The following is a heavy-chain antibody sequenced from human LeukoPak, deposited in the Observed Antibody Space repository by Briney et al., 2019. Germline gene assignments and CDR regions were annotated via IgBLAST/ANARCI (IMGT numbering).Heavy chain of an antibody. D-gene: IGHD4-11*01. J-gene: IGHJ4*02. V-gene: IGHV3-33*01. Sequence: PGGSLRLSCAATGFTFNHYGMHWVRQAPDKGLEWVAVIWSDGTNTYYSDSVKGRFTISRVDSEKTVYLQMKSLRPDDSGVYYCARDAQRGFDYSNSLQYWGQGTPVTVST. CDR2: IWSDGTNT. CDR3: ARDAQRGFDYSNSLQY. CDR1: GFTFNHYG.